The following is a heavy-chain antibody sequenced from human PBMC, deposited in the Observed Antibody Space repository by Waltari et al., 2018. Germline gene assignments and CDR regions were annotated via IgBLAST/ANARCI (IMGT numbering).Heavy chain of an antibody. CDR2: ISYDGSNK. Sequence: QVQLVESGGGVVQPGRSLRLSCAASGFTFSSYAMHWVRQAPGKGLEWVAVISYDGSNKYYADSVKGRFTISRDNSKNTLYRQMNSLRAEDTAVYYCARASSGSYSPFDYWGQGTLVTVSS. D-gene: IGHD1-26*01. CDR1: GFTFSSYA. J-gene: IGHJ4*02. V-gene: IGHV3-30-3*01. CDR3: ARASSGSYSPFDY.